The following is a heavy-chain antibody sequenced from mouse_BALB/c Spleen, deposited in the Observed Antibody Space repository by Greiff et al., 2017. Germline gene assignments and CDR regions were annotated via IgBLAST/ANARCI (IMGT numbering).Heavy chain of an antibody. CDR2: ISYDGSN. V-gene: IGHV3-6*02. J-gene: IGHJ3*01. CDR3: AREEVRRFAY. D-gene: IGHD2-14*01. CDR1: GYSITSGYY. Sequence: EVQLQESGPGLVKPSQSLSLTCSVTGYSITSGYYWNWIRQFPGNKLEWMGYISYDGSNNYNPSLKNRTSITRDTSKNQFFLKLNSVTTEDTATYYCAREEVRRFAYWGQGTLVTVSA.